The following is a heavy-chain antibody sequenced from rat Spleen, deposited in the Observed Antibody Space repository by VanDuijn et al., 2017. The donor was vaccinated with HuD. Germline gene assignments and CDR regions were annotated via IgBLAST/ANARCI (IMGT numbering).Heavy chain of an antibody. V-gene: IGHV5S13*01. CDR3: AREGYYYSGLDY. D-gene: IGHD1-1*01. CDR1: GFTYSNYV. CDR2: ISTGGGNT. Sequence: EVQLVESGGGLVQPGRSLKLSCAASGFTYSNYVMAWVRQAPTKGLEWVASISTGGGNTYYRDSVKGRFTISRDNAKNTLYLQMDSLRSEDTATYYCAREGYYYSGLDYWGQGVMVTVSS. J-gene: IGHJ2*01.